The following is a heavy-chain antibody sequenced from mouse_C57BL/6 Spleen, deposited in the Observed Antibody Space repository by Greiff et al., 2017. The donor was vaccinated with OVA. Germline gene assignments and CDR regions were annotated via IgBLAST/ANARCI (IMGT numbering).Heavy chain of an antibody. J-gene: IGHJ2*01. D-gene: IGHD1-1*01. CDR1: GFTFTDYY. CDR2: INPNNGGT. CDR3: ASGNYYGSLYYFDY. Sequence: EVQLQQSGPELVKPGASVQISCTASGFTFTDYYMNWVKQSHGKSLEWIGDINPNNGGTSYNQKFKGKATLTVDKSSSTAYMELRSLTSEDSAVYYCASGNYYGSLYYFDYWGQGTTLTVSS. V-gene: IGHV1-26*01.